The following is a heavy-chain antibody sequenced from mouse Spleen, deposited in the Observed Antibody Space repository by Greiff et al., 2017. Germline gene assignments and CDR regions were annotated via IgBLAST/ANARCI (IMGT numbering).Heavy chain of an antibody. CDR2: IDPENGDT. Sequence: VQLQQSGAEVVRPGASVKLSCTASGFNIQDDYMHWVKQRPEQGLEWIGWIDPENGDTEYDSKFQGKATITSDTSSNTAYLQLSRLTSEDTAVYYCTPITRFAYWGQGTLVTVSA. J-gene: IGHJ3*01. CDR3: TPITRFAY. V-gene: IGHV14-4*01. CDR1: GFNIQDDY. D-gene: IGHD2-4*01.